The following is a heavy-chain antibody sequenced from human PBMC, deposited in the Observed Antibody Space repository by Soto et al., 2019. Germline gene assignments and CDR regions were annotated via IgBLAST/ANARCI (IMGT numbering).Heavy chain of an antibody. J-gene: IGHJ6*02. Sequence: SETLSLTCAVSGGSISTSDYTWSWIRQPPGRGLEWIGSVYHSGATHYMPSLKNRLTMSLDKSKNQFSLDLTSVTAADTAVYYCVRERTIFGVAPGGGVDVWGQGTTVTVS. CDR2: VYHSGAT. CDR3: VRERTIFGVAPGGGVDV. D-gene: IGHD3-3*01. V-gene: IGHV4-30-2*01. CDR1: GGSISTSDYT.